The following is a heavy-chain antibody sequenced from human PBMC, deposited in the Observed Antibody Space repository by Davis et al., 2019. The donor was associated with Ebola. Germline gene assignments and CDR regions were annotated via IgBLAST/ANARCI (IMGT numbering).Heavy chain of an antibody. CDR3: ARGGHYYYYYMDV. CDR1: GFTFSSYA. Sequence: PGGSLRPSCAASGFTFSSYAMHWVRQAPGKGLEWVAVISYDGSNKYYADSVKGRFTISRNNSKNTLYLQMNSLRAEDTAVYYCARGGHYYYYYMDVWGKGTTVTVSS. D-gene: IGHD3-16*01. V-gene: IGHV3-30-3*01. CDR2: ISYDGSNK. J-gene: IGHJ6*03.